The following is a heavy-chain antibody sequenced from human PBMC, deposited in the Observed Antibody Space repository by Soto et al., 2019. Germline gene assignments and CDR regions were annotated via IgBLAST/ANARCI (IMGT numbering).Heavy chain of an antibody. CDR2: IYYSGST. J-gene: IGHJ5*02. CDR1: GGSISSGDYY. Sequence: SETLSLTCTVSGGSISSGDYYWSWIRQPPGKGLEWIGYIYYSGSTYYNPSLKSRVTISVDTSKNQFSLKLSSVTAADTAVYYCARVTPVRFLESSWFDPWGQGTLVTVSS. CDR3: ARVTPVRFLESSWFDP. D-gene: IGHD3-3*01. V-gene: IGHV4-30-4*01.